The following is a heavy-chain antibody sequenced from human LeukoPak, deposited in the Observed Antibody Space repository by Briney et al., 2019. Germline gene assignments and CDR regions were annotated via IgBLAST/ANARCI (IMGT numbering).Heavy chain of an antibody. J-gene: IGHJ4*02. CDR3: ARVVRRGIVETGHLDH. CDR2: INPNSGGT. D-gene: IGHD2/OR15-2a*01. Sequence: ASVKVSCKASGYTFTGYYMHWVRQAPGQGLEWMGWINPNSGGTNYAQKFQGRVTMTRDTSISTAYMELSRLRSDDTAVYYCARVVRRGIVETGHLDHWSQRTLVTVSA. V-gene: IGHV1-2*02. CDR1: GYTFTGYY.